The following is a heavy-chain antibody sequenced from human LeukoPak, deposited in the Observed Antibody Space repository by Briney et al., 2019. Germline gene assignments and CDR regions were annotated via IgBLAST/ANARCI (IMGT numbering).Heavy chain of an antibody. Sequence: PGGSLRLSCAASGFTFSSYWMSWVRQAPGKGLEWVANIKQDGSEKYYVDSEKGRFTISRDNAKNSLYLQMNSLRAEDTAVYYCAREPRQYDYVWGSYRLKDDAFDIWGQGTMVTVSS. V-gene: IGHV3-7*01. J-gene: IGHJ3*02. CDR3: AREPRQYDYVWGSYRLKDDAFDI. CDR1: GFTFSSYW. CDR2: IKQDGSEK. D-gene: IGHD3-16*02.